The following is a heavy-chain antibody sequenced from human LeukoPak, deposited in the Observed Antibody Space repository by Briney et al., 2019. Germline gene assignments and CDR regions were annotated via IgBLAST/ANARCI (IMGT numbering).Heavy chain of an antibody. CDR2: IYSGGYT. CDR1: GFTVTSNY. J-gene: IGHJ4*02. V-gene: IGHV3-66*01. CDR3: AKGENWQQLVHF. D-gene: IGHD6-13*01. Sequence: GGSLRLSCAASGFTVTSNYMTWVRQAPGKGLEWVSIIYSGGYTDYADSVKGRFTISRDNSKNTLYLQMNSLRAEDTAVYYCAKGENWQQLVHFWGQGTLVTVSS.